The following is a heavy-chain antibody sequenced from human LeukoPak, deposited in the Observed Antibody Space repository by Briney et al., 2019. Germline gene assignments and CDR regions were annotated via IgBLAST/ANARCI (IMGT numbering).Heavy chain of an antibody. CDR2: IAHDGSNK. CDR1: GFTFSSYS. CDR3: AKDLGYDYGDYFDY. Sequence: GGSLRLSCAAPGFTFSSYSMNWVRQAPGKGLEWVAAIAHDGSNKYHADSVKGRFTISRDNSKTTVYMEMNSLRADDTAVYYCAKDLGYDYGDYFDYWGQGILVTVSS. J-gene: IGHJ4*02. D-gene: IGHD5-12*01. V-gene: IGHV3-30*18.